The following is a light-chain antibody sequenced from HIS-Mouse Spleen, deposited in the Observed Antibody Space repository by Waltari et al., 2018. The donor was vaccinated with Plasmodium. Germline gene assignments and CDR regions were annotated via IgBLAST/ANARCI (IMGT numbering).Light chain of an antibody. J-gene: IGLJ3*02. Sequence: SYELTQPPSVSVSPGQTARITCSGAALPKNSPSWYQQKSGQAPVLVIYEESKRPSGIPERFSGSSSGTMATLTISGAQVEDEADYYCYSTDSSGNHRVFGGGTKLTVL. CDR3: YSTDSSGNHRV. CDR1: ALPKNS. V-gene: IGLV3-10*01. CDR2: EES.